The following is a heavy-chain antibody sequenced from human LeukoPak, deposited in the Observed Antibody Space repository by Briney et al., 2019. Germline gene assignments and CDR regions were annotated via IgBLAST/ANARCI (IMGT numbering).Heavy chain of an antibody. D-gene: IGHD5-12*01. V-gene: IGHV3-23*01. CDR1: GFMFRDAA. J-gene: IGHJ3*01. CDR3: VRDIELST. Sequence: PGGSLRLSCAASGFMFRDAAMTWVRQAPGKGLEWVSLIASSGLNTYYADSVRGRFTISRDNSKNTLSLQMNSLRVEDTAIYYCVRDIELSTWGLGTLVTVSS. CDR2: IASSGLNT.